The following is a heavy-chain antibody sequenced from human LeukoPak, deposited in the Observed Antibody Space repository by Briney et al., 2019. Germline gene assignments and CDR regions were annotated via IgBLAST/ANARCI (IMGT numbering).Heavy chain of an antibody. CDR2: IIPNSGGT. D-gene: IGHD5-18*01. CDR1: GYTFTGYF. J-gene: IGHJ3*02. Sequence: GASVKVSCKASGYTFTGYFMHWVRQAPGQGLEWLGWIIPNSGGTNYAQKFQGRVTMTRDTSISTAYMELTRLRSDDTAVYYCALRGYSYDAFHIWGQGTTVTVSS. CDR3: ALRGYSYDAFHI. V-gene: IGHV1-2*02.